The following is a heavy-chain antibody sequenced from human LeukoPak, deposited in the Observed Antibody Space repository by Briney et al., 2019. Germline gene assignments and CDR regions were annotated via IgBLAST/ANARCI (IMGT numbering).Heavy chain of an antibody. CDR3: ARHNYDSSGYYCDY. J-gene: IGHJ4*02. V-gene: IGHV4-59*08. D-gene: IGHD3-22*01. CDR1: GGSISSYY. CDR2: IYYSGST. Sequence: SETLSLTCTVSGGSISSYYWSWIRQPPGKGLEWIGYIYYSGSTNYNPSLKSRVTISVDTSKNQFSLKLSSVTAADTAVYYCARHNYDSSGYYCDYWGQGTLVTVSS.